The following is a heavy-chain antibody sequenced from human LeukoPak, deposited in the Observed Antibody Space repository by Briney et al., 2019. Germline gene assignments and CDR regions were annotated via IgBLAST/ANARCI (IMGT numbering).Heavy chain of an antibody. CDR2: ITSSGAYI. J-gene: IGHJ6*04. V-gene: IGHV3-21*01. Sequence: PGGSLRLSCAASGFTFSNYNMNWVRQAPGKALEWVSSITSSGAYIFYADSVKGRFTTSRDNAKKTLYLQMNSLRAEDTAVYYCAELGITMIGGVWGKGTTVTISS. CDR1: GFTFSNYN. D-gene: IGHD3-10*02. CDR3: AELGITMIGGV.